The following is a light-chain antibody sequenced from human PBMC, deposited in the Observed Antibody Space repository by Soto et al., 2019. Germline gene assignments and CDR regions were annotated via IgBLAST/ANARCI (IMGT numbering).Light chain of an antibody. CDR1: QDISNY. J-gene: IGKJ4*01. Sequence: DIQMTQSPSSLSASVGDRVTITCQASQDISNYLNWYQQKPGKAPKLLIYDASNLETGVPSRFSGSGSGTDFTSTISSLQPEDIATYYCQQYDNHLPLTFGGGTKVDIK. CDR3: QQYDNHLPLT. CDR2: DAS. V-gene: IGKV1-33*01.